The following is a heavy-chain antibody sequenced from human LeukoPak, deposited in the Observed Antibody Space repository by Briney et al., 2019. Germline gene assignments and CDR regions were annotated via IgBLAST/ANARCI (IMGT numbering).Heavy chain of an antibody. D-gene: IGHD6-6*01. J-gene: IGHJ4*02. CDR2: IHTGGTT. CDR1: GFTVSSNC. CDR3: ARGTPSYSSSQNYFDY. V-gene: IGHV3-66*02. Sequence: GGSLRLSCAASGFTVSSNCMSWVRQAPGKGLEWVSVIHTGGTTYYSDSVKGRFTISRDNSKNTLYLQMNGLRTEDTAVYYCARGTPSYSSSQNYFDYWGQGTLVTVSS.